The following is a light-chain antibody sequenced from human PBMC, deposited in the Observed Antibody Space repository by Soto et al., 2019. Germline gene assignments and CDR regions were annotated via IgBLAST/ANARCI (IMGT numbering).Light chain of an antibody. Sequence: EIVLTQSPGTLSLSPGERVTLSCRASQSITSNFLAWYQQKPGQAPRLLIYGASTRAAGVPDRFSGSGSGTDFTLTITRLEPEDFAVDYFQQYGRSPLLYTFGPGTKLVV. CDR2: GAS. J-gene: IGKJ2*01. V-gene: IGKV3-20*01. CDR1: QSITSNF. CDR3: QQYGRSPLLYT.